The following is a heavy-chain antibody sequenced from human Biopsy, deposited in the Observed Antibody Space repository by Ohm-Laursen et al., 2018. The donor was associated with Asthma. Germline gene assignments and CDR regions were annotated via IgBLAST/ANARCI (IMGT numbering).Heavy chain of an antibody. CDR1: GYTFTGYY. CDR3: AREGITGTTAWFDP. D-gene: IGHD1-7*01. V-gene: IGHV1-2*06. Sequence: ASVKVSCNVSGYTFTGYYMHWVRQAPGQGLEWMGRINPNSGGTNYAQKFQGRVTMTRDTSISTAYMELSRLRSDDTAVYYCAREGITGTTAWFDPWGQGTLVTVSS. J-gene: IGHJ5*02. CDR2: INPNSGGT.